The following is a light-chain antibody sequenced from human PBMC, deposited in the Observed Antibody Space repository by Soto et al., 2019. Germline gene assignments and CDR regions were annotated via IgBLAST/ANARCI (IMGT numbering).Light chain of an antibody. J-gene: IGKJ5*01. CDR2: GAS. Sequence: EVVMTQSPATLSVSPGERATLSCRASESVSSNLAWYQQRPGQAPRLVIYGASTRATGIPARFSGGESGTEFTLTISSLQSEDFAVYYCQQYNSWPPITFGQGTRLEIK. V-gene: IGKV3-15*01. CDR1: ESVSSN. CDR3: QQYNSWPPIT.